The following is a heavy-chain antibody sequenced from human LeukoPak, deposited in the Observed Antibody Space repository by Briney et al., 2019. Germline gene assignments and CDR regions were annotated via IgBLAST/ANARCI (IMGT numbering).Heavy chain of an antibody. CDR2: IIPIFGTA. V-gene: IGHV1-69*05. CDR3: ARDGAYCGGDCYSRGWFDP. Sequence: SVKVSCKASGGTFSSYAISWVRQAPGQGLEWMGGIIPIFGTANYAQKFQGRVTITTDESTSPAYMELSSLRSEDTAVYYCARDGAYCGGDCYSRGWFDPWGQGTLVTVSS. D-gene: IGHD2-21*02. J-gene: IGHJ5*02. CDR1: GGTFSSYA.